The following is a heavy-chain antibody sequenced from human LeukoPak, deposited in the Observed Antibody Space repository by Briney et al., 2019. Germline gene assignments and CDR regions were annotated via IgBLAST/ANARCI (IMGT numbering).Heavy chain of an antibody. CDR1: GFTFSNAW. J-gene: IGHJ3*01. Sequence: GSLRLSCAASGFTFSNAWMTWVRQAPGKGLEWVGLIKSKTDGGTRDYAAPVKGRITISRDDSKNTLYLQMNSLKAEDTAVYYCTTVDYADFGLWGQGTMVTVSS. V-gene: IGHV3-15*01. D-gene: IGHD4/OR15-4a*01. CDR3: TTVDYADFGL. CDR2: IKSKTDGGTR.